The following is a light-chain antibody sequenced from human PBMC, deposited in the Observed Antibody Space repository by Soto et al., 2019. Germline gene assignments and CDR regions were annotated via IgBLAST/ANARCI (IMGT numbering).Light chain of an antibody. CDR2: DAS. V-gene: IGKV1-5*01. Sequence: DIQMTQSPSTLYASVGDRVTITCRASQSVNKWLAWYQQKPGRAPNLVIYDASTLQTSVTSTLSGSGSGTEFTLTISSLQPDDFGTYYCQQYQSWPYTFGQGTKLEIK. CDR3: QQYQSWPYT. J-gene: IGKJ2*01. CDR1: QSVNKW.